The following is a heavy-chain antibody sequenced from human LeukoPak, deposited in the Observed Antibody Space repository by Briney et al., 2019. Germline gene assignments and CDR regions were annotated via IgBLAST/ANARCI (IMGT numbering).Heavy chain of an antibody. V-gene: IGHV1-69*05. CDR1: GGTFSSYA. CDR3: ARATESTRPYYYYYMDV. Sequence: GASVKVSCKASGGTFSSYAISWVRQAPGQGLEWMGGIIPIFGTANYAQKFQGRVTITTDEPTSTAYMELSSLRSEDTAAYYCARATESTRPYYYYYMDVWGKGTTVTVSS. D-gene: IGHD2-2*01. CDR2: IIPIFGTA. J-gene: IGHJ6*03.